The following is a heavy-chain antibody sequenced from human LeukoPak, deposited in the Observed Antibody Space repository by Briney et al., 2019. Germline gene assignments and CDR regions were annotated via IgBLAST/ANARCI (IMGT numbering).Heavy chain of an antibody. CDR1: GFTVSSNY. Sequence: GGSLRLSCAASGFTVSSNYMSWVRQAPGKGLEWVSVIYSGGSTYYADSVKGRFTISRDNAKNSLYLQMNSLRAEDTAVYYCARSIWTTVTTWFDPWGQGTLVTVSS. V-gene: IGHV3-53*01. D-gene: IGHD4-17*01. CDR3: ARSIWTTVTTWFDP. J-gene: IGHJ5*02. CDR2: IYSGGST.